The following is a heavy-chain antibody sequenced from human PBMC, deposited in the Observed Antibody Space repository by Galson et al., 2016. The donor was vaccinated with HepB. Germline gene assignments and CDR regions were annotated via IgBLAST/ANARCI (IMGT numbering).Heavy chain of an antibody. D-gene: IGHD4-17*01. Sequence: SLRLSCAASGFTFSDYYMNWIRQAPGKGLECISYIDSSGTTIYYSDSVKGRFTVSVDNAKNSLYLQMNSLRVEDTAVYDCARGLYYGDYAPHYWGQGTLTTVSS. CDR3: ARGLYYGDYAPHY. CDR2: IDSSGTTI. CDR1: GFTFSDYY. V-gene: IGHV3-11*01. J-gene: IGHJ4*02.